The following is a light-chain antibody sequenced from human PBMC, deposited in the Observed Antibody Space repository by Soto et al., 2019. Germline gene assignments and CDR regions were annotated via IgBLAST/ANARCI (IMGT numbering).Light chain of an antibody. Sequence: EIVLTQSPATLSLSPGERATLSCRASQSISSYLVWYQQKPGQAPRLLIYDASNRATGFPARFSGSGSGTDFTLTISSLEPEDFAVYNCQQRTNWPLTFGGGTKVEIK. V-gene: IGKV3-11*01. CDR3: QQRTNWPLT. CDR2: DAS. J-gene: IGKJ4*01. CDR1: QSISSY.